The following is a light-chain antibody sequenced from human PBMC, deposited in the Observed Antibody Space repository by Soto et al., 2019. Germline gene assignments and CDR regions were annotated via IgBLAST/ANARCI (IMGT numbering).Light chain of an antibody. CDR1: SSDVGGYDY. V-gene: IGLV2-14*01. CDR3: TSYTISNSVV. J-gene: IGLJ2*01. Sequence: QSALTQPASVSGSPGQSITISCTGTSSDVGGYDYVSWYQQHPGKAPKLVIYEVTNRPSGVSNRFSGSKSGNTASLTISGLQAEDEADYYCTSYTISNSVVFGGGTKLTVL. CDR2: EVT.